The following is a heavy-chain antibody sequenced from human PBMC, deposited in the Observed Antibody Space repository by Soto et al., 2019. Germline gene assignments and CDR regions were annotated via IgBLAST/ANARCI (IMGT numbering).Heavy chain of an antibody. CDR1: GGSFSGYY. Sequence: SETLSLTCAVYGGSFSGYYWSWIRQPPGKGLEWIGEINHSGSTNYNPSLKSRVTISVDTSKNQFSLKLSSVTAADTAVYYCARGKTGNWGQGTLVTVSS. J-gene: IGHJ4*02. V-gene: IGHV4-34*01. CDR3: ARGKTGN. CDR2: INHSGST.